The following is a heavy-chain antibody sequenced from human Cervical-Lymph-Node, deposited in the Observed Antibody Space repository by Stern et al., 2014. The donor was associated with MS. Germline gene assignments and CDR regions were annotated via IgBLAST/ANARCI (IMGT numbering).Heavy chain of an antibody. CDR1: GYTFTGYY. CDR3: ARTRLDIFDF. Sequence: QVQLVQSGAEVKKPGASVKVSCKASGYTFTGYYIHWVRQAPGQGLEWMGRINPNSGDTNVAQKFQGRVTMTTDTSITTAYMDLSRLRSADTAVYYCARTRLDIFDFWGQGTLVTVSS. CDR2: INPNSGDT. J-gene: IGHJ4*02. V-gene: IGHV1-2*06. D-gene: IGHD6-19*01.